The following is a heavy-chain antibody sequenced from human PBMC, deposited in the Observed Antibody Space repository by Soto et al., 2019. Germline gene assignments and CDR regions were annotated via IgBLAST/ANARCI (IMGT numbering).Heavy chain of an antibody. CDR3: ASRVIAVAGTITNWFDP. J-gene: IGHJ5*02. CDR1: GGSISSSSYY. V-gene: IGHV4-39*01. CDR2: IYYSGST. Sequence: PSETLSLTCTVSGGSISSSSYYWGWIRQPPGKGLEWIGSIYYSGSTYYNPSLKSRVTISVDTSKNQFSLKLSSVTAADTAVYYCASRVIAVAGTITNWFDPWGQGTLVTVSS. D-gene: IGHD6-19*01.